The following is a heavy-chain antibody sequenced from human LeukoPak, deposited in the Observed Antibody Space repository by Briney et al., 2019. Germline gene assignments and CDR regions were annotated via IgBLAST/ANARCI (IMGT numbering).Heavy chain of an antibody. J-gene: IGHJ4*02. CDR2: INPNTGAT. V-gene: IGHV1-2*02. D-gene: IGHD1-14*01. Sequence: ASVKVSCKASGYTFSDYYIHWVRQAPGQGLECMGWINPNTGATNYVRKFKGRVTMTRDTSISTAYMELSSLRSDDAAVYYCTRDSANKPFDYWGQGTLVTVSS. CDR3: TRDSANKPFDY. CDR1: GYTFSDYY.